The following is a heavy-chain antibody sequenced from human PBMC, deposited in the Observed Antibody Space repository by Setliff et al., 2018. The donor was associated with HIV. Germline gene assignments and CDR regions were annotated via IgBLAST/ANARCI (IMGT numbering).Heavy chain of an antibody. CDR2: INHSGSS. D-gene: IGHD5-12*01. V-gene: IGHV4-34*01. CDR1: GGSFSDYY. J-gene: IGHJ5*01. CDR3: ARVPRGLWFAS. Sequence: SETLSLTCAVYGGSFSDYYWTWIRQPPGKGLEWIGEINHSGSSNYNSSLKSRVTISVDTSKNQFSLKLSSVAAADTAMYYCARVPRGLWFASWGQGTLVTVSS.